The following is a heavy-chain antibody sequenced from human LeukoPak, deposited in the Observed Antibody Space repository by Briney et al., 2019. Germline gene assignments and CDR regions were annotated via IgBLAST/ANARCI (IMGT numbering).Heavy chain of an antibody. CDR3: AKDHSGYDLIDY. J-gene: IGHJ4*02. D-gene: IGHD5-12*01. CDR1: GFTFSSYG. Sequence: GGSLRLSCAASGFTFSSYGMHWVRQAPGKGLEWVAVISYDGSNKYYADSVKGRFTISRDNSKNTLYLQMNSLRAEDTAVYYCAKDHSGYDLIDYWGQGTLVTVSS. V-gene: IGHV3-30*18. CDR2: ISYDGSNK.